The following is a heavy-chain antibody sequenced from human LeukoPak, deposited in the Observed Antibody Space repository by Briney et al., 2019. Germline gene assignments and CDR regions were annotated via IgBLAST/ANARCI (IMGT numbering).Heavy chain of an antibody. J-gene: IGHJ4*02. CDR3: ARAGLIYYYDSSGYYLIDY. D-gene: IGHD3-22*01. V-gene: IGHV1-18*01. CDR1: GGTFSSYG. Sequence: ASVKVSCKASGGTFSSYGISWVRQAPGQGLEWMGWVSAYNGNTNYAQKLQGRVTMTTDTSTSTAYMELRSLRSDDTAVYYCARAGLIYYYDSSGYYLIDYWGQGTLDTVSS. CDR2: VSAYNGNT.